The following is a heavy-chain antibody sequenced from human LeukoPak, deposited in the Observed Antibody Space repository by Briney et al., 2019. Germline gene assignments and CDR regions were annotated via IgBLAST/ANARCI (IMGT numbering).Heavy chain of an antibody. CDR3: ARDLFLGVTGYDSSGYLDY. CDR2: IKQDGSEK. CDR1: GFTFSSYW. V-gene: IGHV3-7*01. Sequence: RSGGSLRLSCAASGFTFSSYWMSWVRQAPGKGLEWVANIKQDGSEKYYVDSVKGRFTISRDNTKNSLYLQMNSLRAEDTAVYCCARDLFLGVTGYDSSGYLDYWGQGTLVTVSS. J-gene: IGHJ4*02. D-gene: IGHD3-22*01.